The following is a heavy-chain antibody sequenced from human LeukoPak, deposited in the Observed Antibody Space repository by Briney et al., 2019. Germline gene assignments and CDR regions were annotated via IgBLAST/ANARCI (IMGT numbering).Heavy chain of an antibody. Sequence: ASVKVSFKVSGYTLTELSMHWVRQAPGKGLEWMGGFGPEDGETIYAQKFQGRVTMTEDTSTDTAYMELSSLRSEDTAVYYCATDRAAAGTNAFDIWGQGTMVTVSS. D-gene: IGHD6-13*01. J-gene: IGHJ3*02. CDR2: FGPEDGET. V-gene: IGHV1-24*01. CDR1: GYTLTELS. CDR3: ATDRAAAGTNAFDI.